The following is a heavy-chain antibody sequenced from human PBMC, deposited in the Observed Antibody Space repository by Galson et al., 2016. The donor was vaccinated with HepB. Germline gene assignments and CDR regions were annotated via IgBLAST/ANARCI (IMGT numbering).Heavy chain of an antibody. D-gene: IGHD3-10*01. CDR2: IYYNGST. CDR1: GDSISNYY. J-gene: IGHJ6*02. V-gene: IGHV4-59*01. CDR3: AEDLGRVWFGELGYYYYGMDV. Sequence: SETLSLTCTVSGDSISNYYWSWIRQPPGKGLEWIGYIYYNGSTNYNPSLKSRVTISVDTSKNQFSLKLSSVTAADTAVYYCAEDLGRVWFGELGYYYYGMDVWGQGTTVTVSS.